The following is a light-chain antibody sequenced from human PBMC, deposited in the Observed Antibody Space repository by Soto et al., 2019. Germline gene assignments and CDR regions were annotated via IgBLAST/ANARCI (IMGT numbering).Light chain of an antibody. J-gene: IGLJ3*02. CDR2: EDN. CDR3: QSYDSSNPWV. V-gene: IGLV6-57*01. CDR1: RGSIASNF. Sequence: NFMLTQPHSVSESPGKTVTISCTRSRGSIASNFVQWYQQRPGSSPTTVIYEDNQRPSGVPARFSGSIDRSSNSASLTISGLMTEDEADYYCQSYDSSNPWVFGGGTKLTVL.